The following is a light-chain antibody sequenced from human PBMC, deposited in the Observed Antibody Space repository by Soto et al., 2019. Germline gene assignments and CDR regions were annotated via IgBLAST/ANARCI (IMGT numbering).Light chain of an antibody. V-gene: IGLV2-14*03. CDR2: DVS. Sequence: QSVLAQPASVSGSPGQSITISCTGTSSDVVGYNYVSWYQHHPGKAPKLLIYDVSNRPSGVSNRFSGSKSDNTASLTISGLQPEDEADYYYSSYTTSNTRQIVFGTGTKVTVL. CDR3: SSYTTSNTRQIV. J-gene: IGLJ1*01. CDR1: SSDVVGYNY.